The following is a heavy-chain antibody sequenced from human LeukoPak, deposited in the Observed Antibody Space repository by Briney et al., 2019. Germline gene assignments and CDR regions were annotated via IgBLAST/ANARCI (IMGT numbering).Heavy chain of an antibody. J-gene: IGHJ4*02. CDR2: IYYSGST. D-gene: IGHD3-10*01. Sequence: SETLSLTCAVSGTSFSSYYWSWIRQPPGKGLEWIGYIYYSGSTNYNPSLKSRVTISVDTSKNQFSLKLSSVTAADTAVYYCAKHYGSGSYYLDYWGQGTLVTVSS. V-gene: IGHV4-59*01. CDR3: AKHYGSGSYYLDY. CDR1: GTSFSSYY.